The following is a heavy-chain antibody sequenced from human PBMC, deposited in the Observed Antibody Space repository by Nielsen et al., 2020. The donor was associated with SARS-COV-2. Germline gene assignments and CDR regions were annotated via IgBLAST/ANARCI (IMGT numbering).Heavy chain of an antibody. CDR3: ARLPHGYSYGRYYYHGLDV. CDR1: GFTVSSNY. CDR2: IYSGGST. Sequence: GESLKISCAASGFTVSSNYMSWVRQAPGKGLEWVSVIYSGGSTYYADSVRGRFTISRENADNSLYLQMNSLRVGDTAVYYCARLPHGYSYGRYYYHGLDVWGQGTTVTVS. D-gene: IGHD5-18*01. J-gene: IGHJ6*02. V-gene: IGHV3-53*01.